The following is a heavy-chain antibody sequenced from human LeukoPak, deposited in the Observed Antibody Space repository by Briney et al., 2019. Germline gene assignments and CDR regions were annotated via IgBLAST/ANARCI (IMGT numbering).Heavy chain of an antibody. CDR2: IYYSVRT. D-gene: IGHD5-24*01. V-gene: IGHV4-59*11. CDR3: ARTGDGYNYYNYYYMGV. CDR1: GASISSHY. J-gene: IGHJ6*03. Sequence: PSETLSLTCSVSGASISSHYWSWIRQPPGKGLEWIGYIYYSVRTNYNPSLKSRVTISVDMPNNQFSLKMSSVTAADTAVYYCARTGDGYNYYNYYYMGVWGKGTTVTVTS.